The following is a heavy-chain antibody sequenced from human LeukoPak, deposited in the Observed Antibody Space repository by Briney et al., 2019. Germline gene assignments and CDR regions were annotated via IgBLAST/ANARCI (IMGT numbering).Heavy chain of an antibody. Sequence: GGSLRLSCAASGFTFSAYWMHWVRHSPGRGLVWVARINGDGITTSYADSVKGRFTISRDNAKNTLYRQMNSLGAEDTALFYGARAGGGFDYWGQGTLVTVSS. J-gene: IGHJ4*02. CDR1: GFTFSAYW. D-gene: IGHD3-10*01. CDR2: INGDGITT. CDR3: ARAGGGFDY. V-gene: IGHV3-74*01.